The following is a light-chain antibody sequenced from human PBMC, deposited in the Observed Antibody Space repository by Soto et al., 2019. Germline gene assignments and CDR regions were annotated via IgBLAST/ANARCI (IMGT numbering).Light chain of an antibody. J-gene: IGKJ1*01. CDR1: QSVSNNY. Sequence: EIVLTQSQGTLSLSPGERATLSCRASQSVSNNYLAWYQRKPGQAPRLLIYGASSRATDIPTRFSGSGSGTDFTLTITRLEPEDFAVYYCQQYGSSPPTFGQGTKVEI. CDR2: GAS. V-gene: IGKV3-20*01. CDR3: QQYGSSPPT.